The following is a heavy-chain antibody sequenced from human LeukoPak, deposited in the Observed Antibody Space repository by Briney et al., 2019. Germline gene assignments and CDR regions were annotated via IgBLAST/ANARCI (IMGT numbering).Heavy chain of an antibody. Sequence: GGSLRLSCAASGFTFSIYAMHGVRQPPGKALEYVSPISHSGGSTYYADSVKGRFTISRDNSKNTLYLQMSSLRAEDTAVYYCAKPIVATNLDWFDPWGQGTLVNVSS. CDR3: AKPIVATNLDWFDP. D-gene: IGHD1-26*01. CDR2: ISHSGGST. CDR1: GFTFSIYA. V-gene: IGHV3-23*01. J-gene: IGHJ5*02.